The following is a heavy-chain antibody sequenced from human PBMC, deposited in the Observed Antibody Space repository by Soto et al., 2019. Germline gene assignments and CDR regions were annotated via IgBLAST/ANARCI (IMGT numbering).Heavy chain of an antibody. V-gene: IGHV4-38-2*02. CDR1: GYSISSGSY. J-gene: IGHJ4*02. Sequence: PSETLSLTCTVSGYSISSGSYWGWIRQPPGKGPEWIASIYHGGTTFYNPSLKSRVTISIDTSKNQFSLKLTSVTAADTAVYYCARESVSKNGIDYWGQGTLVTVSS. CDR3: ARESVSKNGIDY. CDR2: IYHGGTT.